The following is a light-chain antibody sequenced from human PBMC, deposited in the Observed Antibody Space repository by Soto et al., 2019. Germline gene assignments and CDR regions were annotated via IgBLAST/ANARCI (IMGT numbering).Light chain of an antibody. CDR1: QAISSW. J-gene: IGKJ4*01. CDR3: QQANSFPPLT. Sequence: DIRMTPSPSSVSASVGDRVTITCRASQAISSWLAWYQQKPGKAPKLLIYAASTLQSGVPSRFSGSGSGTDFTLTISSLQPEDFATYYCQQANSFPPLTFGGGTKVEIK. CDR2: AAS. V-gene: IGKV1D-12*01.